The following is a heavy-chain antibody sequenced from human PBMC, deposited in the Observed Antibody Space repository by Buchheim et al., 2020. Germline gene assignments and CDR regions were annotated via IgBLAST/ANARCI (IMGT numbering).Heavy chain of an antibody. J-gene: IGHJ1*01. CDR2: INHSGST. D-gene: IGHD6-19*01. Sequence: QVQLQESGPGLVKPSQTLSLTCTVSGGSISSGGYYWSWIRQPPGKGLEWIGEINHSGSTNYNPSLKSRVTISVDTSKNQFSLKLSSVTAADTAVYYCARGGAVAGFIGHFQHWGQGTL. V-gene: IGHV4-31*03. CDR1: GGSISSGGYY. CDR3: ARGGAVAGFIGHFQH.